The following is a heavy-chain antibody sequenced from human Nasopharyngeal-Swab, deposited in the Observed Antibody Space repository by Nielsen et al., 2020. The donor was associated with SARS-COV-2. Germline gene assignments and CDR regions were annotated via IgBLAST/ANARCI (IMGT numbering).Heavy chain of an antibody. CDR2: ISSRSSYI. V-gene: IGHV3-21*01. J-gene: IGHJ6*02. CDR3: ARDGLDYDFWRAYFMDV. CDR1: GFTFTNYN. D-gene: IGHD3-3*01. Sequence: GESLKISCAASGFTFTNYNFNWVRQAPGKGLEWVSAISSRSSYIYYADSVKGRFTISRDNAKNSLYLQMNSLRAEDTAVYYCARDGLDYDFWRAYFMDVWRQGTTVTVSS.